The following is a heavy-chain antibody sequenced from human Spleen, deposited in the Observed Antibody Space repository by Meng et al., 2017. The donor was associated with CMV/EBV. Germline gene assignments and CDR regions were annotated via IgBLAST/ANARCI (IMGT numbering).Heavy chain of an antibody. CDR1: GGSFSGYY. CDR3: ARRGRWLQSTIDY. CDR2: INHSGST. V-gene: IGHV4-34*01. Sequence: GSLRLSCAVYGGSFSGYYWSWIRQPPGKGLEWIGEINHSGSTNYNPSLKSRVTISVDTSKNQFSLKLSSVTAADTAVYYCARRGRWLQSTIDYWGQGTLVTVSS. J-gene: IGHJ4*02. D-gene: IGHD5-24*01.